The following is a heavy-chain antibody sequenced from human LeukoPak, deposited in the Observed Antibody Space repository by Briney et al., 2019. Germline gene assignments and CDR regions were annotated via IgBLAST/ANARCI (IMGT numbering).Heavy chain of an antibody. D-gene: IGHD2-15*01. V-gene: IGHV1-69*05. J-gene: IGHJ4*02. Sequence: SSVKVSCKASGGTFSSYAISWARQAPGQGLEWMGGIIPIFGTANYAQKFQGRVTITTDESTSTAYMELSSLRSEDTAVYYCAREAVVVVAATGYFDYWGQGTLVTVSS. CDR1: GGTFSSYA. CDR3: AREAVVVVAATGYFDY. CDR2: IIPIFGTA.